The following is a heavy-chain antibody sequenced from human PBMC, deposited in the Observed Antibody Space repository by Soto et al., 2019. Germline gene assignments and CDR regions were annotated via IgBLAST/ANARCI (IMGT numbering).Heavy chain of an antibody. D-gene: IGHD5-18*01. CDR1: GYSFTSYW. CDR2: IYPGDSDT. Sequence: GEXLKSSCKGSGYSFTSYWSGWVRAMPGKGLEWMGIIYPGDSDTRYSPSFQGQVTISADKSISTAYLQWSSLKASETAMYYCARQRWIQLWRAVGAFDIWGQGTMVTVSS. J-gene: IGHJ3*02. V-gene: IGHV5-51*01. CDR3: ARQRWIQLWRAVGAFDI.